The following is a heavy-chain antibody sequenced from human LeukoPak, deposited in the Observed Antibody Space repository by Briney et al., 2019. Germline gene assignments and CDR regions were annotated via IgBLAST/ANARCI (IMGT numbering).Heavy chain of an antibody. J-gene: IGHJ6*03. CDR3: VRETVIAVADHSDYYYYYMDV. D-gene: IGHD6-19*01. Sequence: RSGGSLRLSCAASGFTFDDYGMKWVRQAPGKGLEWVSGINWNGGSTDYADSVKGRFTISRDNAKNSLYLQMNRLRAEDTALYHCVRETVIAVADHSDYYYYYMDVWGKGTTVTISS. CDR1: GFTFDDYG. CDR2: INWNGGST. V-gene: IGHV3-20*01.